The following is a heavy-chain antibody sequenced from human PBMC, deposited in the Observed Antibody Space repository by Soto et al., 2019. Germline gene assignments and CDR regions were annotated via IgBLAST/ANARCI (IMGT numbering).Heavy chain of an antibody. D-gene: IGHD3-9*01. CDR1: GGSISSYY. CDR2: IYYSGST. Sequence: QVQLQESGPGLVKPSETLSLTCTVSGGSISSYYWSWIRQPPGKGLEWIGYIYYSGSTNYNPSLKSRVTISVDTSKNQFSLKLSSVTTADTAVYYCARHQPDYDILTGYYQLGWFDPWGQGTLVTVSS. V-gene: IGHV4-59*08. J-gene: IGHJ5*02. CDR3: ARHQPDYDILTGYYQLGWFDP.